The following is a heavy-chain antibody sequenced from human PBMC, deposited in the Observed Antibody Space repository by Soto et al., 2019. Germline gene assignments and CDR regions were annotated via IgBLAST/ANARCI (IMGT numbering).Heavy chain of an antibody. V-gene: IGHV4-31*03. Sequence: SETLSLTCTVSGGSISSGGYYWSWIRQHPGKGLEWIGYIYYSGSTYYNPSLKSRVTISVDTSKNQFSLKLSSVTAADTAVYYCARGSGGKASYYFDYWGQGTLVTVSS. J-gene: IGHJ4*02. CDR2: IYYSGST. CDR3: ARGSGGKASYYFDY. CDR1: GGSISSGGYY. D-gene: IGHD1-26*01.